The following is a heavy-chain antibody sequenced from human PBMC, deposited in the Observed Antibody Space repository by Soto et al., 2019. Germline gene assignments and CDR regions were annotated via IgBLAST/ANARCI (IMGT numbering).Heavy chain of an antibody. J-gene: IGHJ5*02. CDR1: GCSMISYY. D-gene: IGHD3-22*01. CDR2: IYYAGSI. CDR3: GRAYYDRSGYAVDP. Sequence: PSETLSLTCTVSGCSMISYYWIWIRQPPGRGLEWIGFIYYAGSINYNPSLKSRVTISVDTSNNQFSLKLSSVTAADTAVYYCGRAYYDRSGYAVDPWGQGTLVTVSS. V-gene: IGHV4-59*08.